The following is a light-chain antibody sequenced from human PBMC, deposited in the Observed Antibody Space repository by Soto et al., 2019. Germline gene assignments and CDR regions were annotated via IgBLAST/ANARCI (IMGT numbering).Light chain of an antibody. V-gene: IGKV1-12*01. CDR1: QAISSW. CDR3: QQPPYT. CDR2: ATS. J-gene: IGKJ2*01. Sequence: DIQMTQSPSSVSASVGDRVTITCRASQAISSWLAWYQQKPGKAPKLLIYATSTLQSGVPSRFSGRDSGADFTLTINNLQPEDFATYYCQQPPYTFGPGTKVEIK.